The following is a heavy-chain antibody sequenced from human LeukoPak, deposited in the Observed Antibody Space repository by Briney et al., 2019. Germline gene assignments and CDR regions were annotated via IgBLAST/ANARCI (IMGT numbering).Heavy chain of an antibody. Sequence: GGSLRLSCAASGFTFSSYEMNWVRQAPGKGLEWVSYISSGGSTIFYADAVKRRFTISRDNAKHSLFLQMNSLRADDTAIYYCARDISVKVPGLQHWGEGALVTVSS. J-gene: IGHJ1*01. CDR3: ARDISVKVPGLQH. D-gene: IGHD1-1*01. CDR1: GFTFSSYE. CDR2: ISSGGSTI. V-gene: IGHV3-48*03.